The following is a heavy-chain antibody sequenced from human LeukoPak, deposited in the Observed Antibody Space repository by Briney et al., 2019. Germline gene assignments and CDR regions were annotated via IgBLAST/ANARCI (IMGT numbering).Heavy chain of an antibody. CDR2: IRSKAYGGTT. CDR1: GFTFGDCA. J-gene: IGHJ4*02. V-gene: IGHV3-49*03. CDR3: TSVKYYDFWSGFYY. D-gene: IGHD3-3*01. Sequence: PGGSLRLSCTASGFTFGDCAMSWFRQAPGKGLEWVGFIRSKAYGGTTEYAASVKGRFTISRDDSKSIAYLQMNSLKTEDTAVYYCTSVKYYDFWSGFYYWGQGTLVTVSS.